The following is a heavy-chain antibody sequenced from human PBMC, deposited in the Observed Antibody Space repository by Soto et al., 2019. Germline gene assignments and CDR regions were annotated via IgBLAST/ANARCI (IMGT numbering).Heavy chain of an antibody. J-gene: IGHJ2*01. Sequence: QLQLQESGPGLVKPSETLSLTCTVSGGSISSSSYYWGWIRQPPGQGLEWIGRIYYSGSAYYNPSHKIRVTIRVDTSKNQFYLKLSSVTAGDTAVYYCARQGPDYYQIGYFDLWGRGTLVSVAS. CDR1: GGSISSSSYY. V-gene: IGHV4-39*01. CDR2: IYYSGSA. CDR3: ARQGPDYYQIGYFDL. D-gene: IGHD3-10*01.